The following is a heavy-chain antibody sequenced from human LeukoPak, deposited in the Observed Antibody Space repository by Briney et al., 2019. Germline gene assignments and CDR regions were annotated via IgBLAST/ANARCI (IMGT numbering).Heavy chain of an antibody. D-gene: IGHD4-17*01. CDR3: AKDRDGALNDAFDI. CDR2: ISWNSGSI. V-gene: IGHV3-9*01. CDR1: GFTFDDYA. J-gene: IGHJ3*02. Sequence: PGRSLRLSCAASGFTFDDYAMHWVRQAPGKGLEWVSGISWNSGSIGYADSVKGRFTISRDNAKNSLYLQMNSLRAEDTALYYCAKDRDGALNDAFDIWGQGTMVTVSS.